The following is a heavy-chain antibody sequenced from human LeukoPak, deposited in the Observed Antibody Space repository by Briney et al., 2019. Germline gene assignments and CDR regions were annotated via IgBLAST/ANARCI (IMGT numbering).Heavy chain of an antibody. CDR2: INHSGST. V-gene: IGHV4-34*01. J-gene: IGHJ3*02. Sequence: PSETLSLTCAVYGGSFSGYYWSWIRQPPGKGLEWIGEINHSGSTNYNPSLKSRVTISVDTSKNQFSLKLSSVTAADTAVYYCARTLIAVAGTYAFDIWGQGTMVTVSS. CDR1: GGSFSGYY. CDR3: ARTLIAVAGTYAFDI. D-gene: IGHD6-19*01.